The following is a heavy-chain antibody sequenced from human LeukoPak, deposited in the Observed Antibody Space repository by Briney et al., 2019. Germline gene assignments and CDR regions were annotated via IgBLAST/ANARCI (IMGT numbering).Heavy chain of an antibody. V-gene: IGHV1-69*04. Sequence: GASVKVSCKASGGTFSSYAISWVRQAPGQGLEWMGRIIPILGIANYAQKFQGRVTITADKSTSTAYMELSSLRSEDTAVYYCVSGHGTTAHWYNWFDPWAREPWSPSPQ. D-gene: IGHD4-17*01. CDR3: VSGHGTTAHWYNWFDP. CDR1: GGTFSSYA. J-gene: IGHJ5*02. CDR2: IIPILGIA.